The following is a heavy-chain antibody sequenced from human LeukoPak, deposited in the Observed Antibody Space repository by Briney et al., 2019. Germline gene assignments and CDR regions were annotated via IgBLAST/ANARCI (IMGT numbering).Heavy chain of an antibody. V-gene: IGHV3-74*01. J-gene: IGHJ1*01. CDR3: VRGAGPGTPFD. Sequence: GESLRLSCAASGFTFSLSWMHWVRQAPGKGLEWDSSINYDARSRTYADSVKGRLTISRDNAENTLFLQMNSLRVEDSAIYSCVRGAGPGTPFDWGQGILVTVSS. CDR1: GFTFSLSW. D-gene: IGHD1-1*01. CDR2: INYDARSR.